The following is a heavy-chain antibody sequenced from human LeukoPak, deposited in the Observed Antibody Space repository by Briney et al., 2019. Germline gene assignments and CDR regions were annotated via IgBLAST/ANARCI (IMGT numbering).Heavy chain of an antibody. CDR2: ISGSGGST. D-gene: IGHD3-22*01. Sequence: GGSLRLSCAASGFTFSSYAMSWGRQAPAQGLEWVSAISGSGGSTYYADSVKSRFTISRDNSKNTLYLQMNSLRADDTAVYYRAKDRRGSYYDSSGYYSRPRFDYWGQGTLVTVSS. CDR3: AKDRRGSYYDSSGYYSRPRFDY. J-gene: IGHJ4*02. CDR1: GFTFSSYA. V-gene: IGHV3-23*01.